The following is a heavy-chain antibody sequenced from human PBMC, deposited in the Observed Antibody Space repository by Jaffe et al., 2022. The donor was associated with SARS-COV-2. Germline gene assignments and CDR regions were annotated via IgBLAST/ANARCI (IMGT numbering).Heavy chain of an antibody. CDR2: INPSGNT. D-gene: IGHD5-18*01. J-gene: IGHJ3*02. CDR1: GGSFSGHF. CDR3: ATLKTGYYLGAFDI. V-gene: IGHV4-34*01. Sequence: QEQLQQWGAGLLKPSETLSLTCDLYGGSFSGHFWSWIRQPPGKGLEWIGEINPSGNTNFNPSLKSRVTISVDTSKRQFSLRLSSVTAADTAVYYCATLKTGYYLGAFDIWGHGTMVTVSS.